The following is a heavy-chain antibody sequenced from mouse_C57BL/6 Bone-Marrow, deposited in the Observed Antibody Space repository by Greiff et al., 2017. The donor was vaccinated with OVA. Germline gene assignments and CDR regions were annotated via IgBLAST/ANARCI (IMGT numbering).Heavy chain of an antibody. D-gene: IGHD4-1*01. J-gene: IGHJ3*01. V-gene: IGHV1-61*01. Sequence: QVQLQQPGAELVRPGSSVKLSCKASGYTFTSYWMDWVKQRPGQGLEWIGNIYPSDSETHYNQKFKDKATLTVDKSSSTAYMQLSSLTSEDSAVYYCARGGLNWDGFAYWGQGTLVTVSA. CDR1: GYTFTSYW. CDR2: IYPSDSET. CDR3: ARGGLNWDGFAY.